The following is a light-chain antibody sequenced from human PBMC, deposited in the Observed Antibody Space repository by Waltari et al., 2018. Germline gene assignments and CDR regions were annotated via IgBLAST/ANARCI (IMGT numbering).Light chain of an antibody. CDR3: MSYTSRHTMI. J-gene: IGLJ2*01. V-gene: IGLV2-14*01. CDR1: SRDVGGFNW. Sequence: QSALTQPASVSGSPGQSITISCTGTSRDVGGFNWVSWYQQHPGKAPKVMIYDVTNRPSGVSNRFSGSKSGNTATLTISGLQAEDEADYYCMSYTSRHTMIFGGGTRLTVL. CDR2: DVT.